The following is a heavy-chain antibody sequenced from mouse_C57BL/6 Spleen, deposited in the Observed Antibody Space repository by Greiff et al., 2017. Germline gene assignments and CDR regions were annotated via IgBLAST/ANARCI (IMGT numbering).Heavy chain of an antibody. J-gene: IGHJ3*01. Sequence: EVKLLESGPELVKPGASVKIPCKASGYTFTDYNMDWVKQSHGKSLEWIGDINPNNGGTIYNQKFKGKATLTVDKSSSTAYMELRSLTSEDTAVYYCARENGNYEFAYWGQGTLVTVSA. D-gene: IGHD2-1*01. V-gene: IGHV1-18*01. CDR3: ARENGNYEFAY. CDR1: GYTFTDYN. CDR2: INPNNGGT.